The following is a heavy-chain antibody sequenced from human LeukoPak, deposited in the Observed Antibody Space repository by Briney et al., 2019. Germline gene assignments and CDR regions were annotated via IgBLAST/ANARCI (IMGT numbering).Heavy chain of an antibody. J-gene: IGHJ4*02. D-gene: IGHD2/OR15-2a*01. CDR3: AKAFSQGFPSPEY. Sequence: GGSLRLSCAASGFTFSSYGMHWVRQAPGKGLEWVAVISYDGSNKNYADSVKGRFTISRDNSKNTLYLQMNSLRAEDTAVYYCAKAFSQGFPSPEYWGQGTLVTVSS. V-gene: IGHV3-30*18. CDR2: ISYDGSNK. CDR1: GFTFSSYG.